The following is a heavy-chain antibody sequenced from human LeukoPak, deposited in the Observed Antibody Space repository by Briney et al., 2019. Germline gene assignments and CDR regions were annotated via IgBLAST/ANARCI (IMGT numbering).Heavy chain of an antibody. CDR3: ARGRGVYYDFWSGYPLDAFDI. D-gene: IGHD3-3*01. V-gene: IGHV1-8*03. CDR2: MNPNSGNA. J-gene: IGHJ3*02. CDR1: GYTFTSYD. Sequence: GASVKVSCKASGYTFTSYDINWVRQATGQGLEWMGWMNPNSGNAGYAQKFQGRVTITRNTSISTAYMELSSLRSEDTAVYYCARGRGVYYDFWSGYPLDAFDIWGQGTMVTVSS.